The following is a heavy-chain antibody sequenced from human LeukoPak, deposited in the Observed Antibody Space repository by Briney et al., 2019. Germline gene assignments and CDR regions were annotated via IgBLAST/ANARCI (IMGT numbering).Heavy chain of an antibody. Sequence: GGSLRLSCAASGFTVSTNYMNWVRQAPGKGLEWVSILYSGSDTYYADSVKGRFTISRDSSNNILFLQMNNLRAEDTAVYYCARVGDHFHWYLDLWGRGTLVTVSS. J-gene: IGHJ2*01. CDR1: GFTVSTNY. CDR2: LYSGSDT. V-gene: IGHV3-53*01. D-gene: IGHD3-10*01. CDR3: ARVGDHFHWYLDL.